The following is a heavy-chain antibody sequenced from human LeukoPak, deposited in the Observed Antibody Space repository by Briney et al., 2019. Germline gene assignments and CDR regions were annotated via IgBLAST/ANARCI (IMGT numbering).Heavy chain of an antibody. CDR3: ARDRSLQWGQRSSYFDY. V-gene: IGHV3-30-3*01. J-gene: IGHJ4*02. Sequence: GRSLRLSCAASGFTFSSYAMHWVRQAPGKGLEWVAVISYDGSNKYYADSVKGRFTISRDNSKNTLYLQMNSLRAEDTAVYYCARDRSLQWGQRSSYFDYWGQGTLVTVSS. CDR2: ISYDGSNK. CDR1: GFTFSSYA. D-gene: IGHD1-26*01.